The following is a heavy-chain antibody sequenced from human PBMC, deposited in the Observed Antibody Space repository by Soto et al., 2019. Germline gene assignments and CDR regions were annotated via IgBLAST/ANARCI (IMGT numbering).Heavy chain of an antibody. Sequence: SETLSLTCSVSGGSINSGDSYWNWIRQNPGKGLGWIGFIHYTGNTYCNPSLRSRCSMSLDTSENQFSLKLSSVTAADTAVYYCARHNCGSGSTYFDYWGKGTLVTVAS. D-gene: IGHD3-10*01. CDR1: GGSINSGDSY. V-gene: IGHV4-31*03. J-gene: IGHJ4*02. CDR3: ARHNCGSGSTYFDY. CDR2: IHYTGNT.